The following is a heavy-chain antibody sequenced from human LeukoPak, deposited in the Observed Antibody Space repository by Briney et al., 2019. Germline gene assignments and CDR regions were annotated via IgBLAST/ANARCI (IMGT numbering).Heavy chain of an antibody. CDR2: FYYSGGT. Sequence: PSQTLSLTCTVSGGSISSGGYYWSWIRHPPGKELEWSGYFYYSGGTNYNPSLKSRVNISVDTSKNQFSLKLSSVTAADTAVYYCARGGTNWNGYYYYGMDVWGQGTTVTVS. CDR1: GGSISSGGYY. V-gene: IGHV4-61*08. D-gene: IGHD1-20*01. CDR3: ARGGTNWNGYYYYGMDV. J-gene: IGHJ6*02.